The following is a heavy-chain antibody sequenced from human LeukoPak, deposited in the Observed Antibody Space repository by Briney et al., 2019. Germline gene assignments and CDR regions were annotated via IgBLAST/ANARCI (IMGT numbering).Heavy chain of an antibody. CDR1: GGPISSSSYY. V-gene: IGHV4-39*01. J-gene: IGHJ4*02. CDR3: AILAGYGVPY. D-gene: IGHD5-12*01. CDR2: IYYSGST. Sequence: SETLSLTCTVSGGPISSSSYYWGWIRQPPGKGLEWIGSIYYSGSTYYNPSLKSRVTLSVDTSKNQFSLKVSSVTAADTAVYYCAILAGYGVPYWGQGSLVIVSS.